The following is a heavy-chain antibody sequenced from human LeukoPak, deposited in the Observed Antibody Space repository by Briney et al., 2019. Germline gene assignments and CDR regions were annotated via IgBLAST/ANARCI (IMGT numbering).Heavy chain of an antibody. CDR3: IRGHSSGWYRFDD. V-gene: IGHV3-74*01. CDR1: GFTFSSFW. CDR2: ISSDGSGT. J-gene: IGHJ4*02. Sequence: GGSLRLSCAASGFTFSSFWMHWVRQTLGKGLVWVSRISSDGSGTTYADSVKGRFTVSRDNAKNTLYLQMNSLRVEDTAVYYCIRGHSSGWYRFDDWGQGTLVTVSS. D-gene: IGHD6-19*01.